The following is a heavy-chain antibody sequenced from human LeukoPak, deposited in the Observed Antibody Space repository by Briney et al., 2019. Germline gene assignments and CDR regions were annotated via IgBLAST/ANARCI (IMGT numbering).Heavy chain of an antibody. D-gene: IGHD2-2*01. CDR2: IWPGDSDA. Sequence: GESLKISCKGSGYTFTNYWVAWVRQMPGKGLEWVGSIWPGDSDARYSPSFRGQATFSADISISTAFLQWSSLKASDTAIYFCARLADTTCWGQGTLVTVSS. CDR1: GYTFTNYW. CDR3: ARLADTTC. J-gene: IGHJ4*02. V-gene: IGHV5-51*01.